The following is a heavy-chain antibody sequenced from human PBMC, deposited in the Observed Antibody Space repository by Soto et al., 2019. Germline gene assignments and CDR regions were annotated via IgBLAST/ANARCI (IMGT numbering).Heavy chain of an antibody. Sequence: QVQLVESGGGVVQPGRSLRLSCAASGFTFSSYGMHWVRQAPGKGLEWVAVISYDGSNKYYADSVKGRFTISRDNSKNTLYLQMNSLRAEDAAVYYYVPAAMVKDWGQGTLVTVSS. V-gene: IGHV3-30*03. D-gene: IGHD2-2*01. J-gene: IGHJ4*02. CDR2: ISYDGSNK. CDR3: VPAAMVKD. CDR1: GFTFSSYG.